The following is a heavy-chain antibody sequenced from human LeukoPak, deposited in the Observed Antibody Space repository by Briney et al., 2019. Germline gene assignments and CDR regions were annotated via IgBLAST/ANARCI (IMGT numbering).Heavy chain of an antibody. Sequence: SETLSLTCTVSGGSISSYYWSWIRQPPGKGLEWIGYIYYSGSTNYNPSLKSRVTISVDTSKNQFSLKLSSVTAADTAVYYCAREIGDSHLAAAVMFDYWGQGTLVTVSS. CDR2: IYYSGST. V-gene: IGHV4-59*01. J-gene: IGHJ4*02. CDR3: AREIGDSHLAAAVMFDY. D-gene: IGHD6-13*01. CDR1: GGSISSYY.